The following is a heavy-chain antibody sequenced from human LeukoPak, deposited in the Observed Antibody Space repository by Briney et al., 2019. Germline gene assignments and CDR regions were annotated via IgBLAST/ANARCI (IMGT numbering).Heavy chain of an antibody. CDR1: GFTFSSYS. Sequence: PGGSLRLFCAASGFTFSSYSMNWVRQAPGKGLEWVSSISSSSSYIYYADSVKGRFTISRDNAKNSLYLQMNSLRAEDTAVYYCARDQDSGSRRGYWGQGTLVTVSS. CDR2: ISSSSSYI. J-gene: IGHJ4*02. V-gene: IGHV3-21*01. D-gene: IGHD2-15*01. CDR3: ARDQDSGSRRGY.